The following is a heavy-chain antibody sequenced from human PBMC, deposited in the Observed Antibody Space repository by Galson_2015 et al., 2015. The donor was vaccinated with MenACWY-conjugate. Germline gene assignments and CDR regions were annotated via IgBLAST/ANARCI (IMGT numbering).Heavy chain of an antibody. CDR1: GITFSSYA. J-gene: IGHJ5*02. Sequence: SLRLSCAASGITFSSYAMSWVRQAPGKGLEWVSSIRPTGGTTYYAESVKGRFTISRDNSKNTLYLQMNSLRAGDTAVYYCAQGAGTRSYDPPGPGSLGNGSS. CDR3: AQGAGTRSYDP. D-gene: IGHD6-6*01. CDR2: IRPTGGTT. V-gene: IGHV3-23*01.